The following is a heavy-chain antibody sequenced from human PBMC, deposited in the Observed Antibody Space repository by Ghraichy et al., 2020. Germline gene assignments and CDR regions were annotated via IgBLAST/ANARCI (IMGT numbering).Heavy chain of an antibody. D-gene: IGHD2-2*01. CDR3: ARQVQLLSPFDY. CDR2: IYYSGST. V-gene: IGHV4-39*01. Sequence: SETLSLTCTVSGGSISSSSYYWGWIRQPPGKGLEWIGSIYYSGSTYYNPSLKSRVTISVDTSKNHFSLKLSSVTAADTAVYYCARQVQLLSPFDYWGQGTLVTVSS. CDR1: GGSISSSSYY. J-gene: IGHJ4*02.